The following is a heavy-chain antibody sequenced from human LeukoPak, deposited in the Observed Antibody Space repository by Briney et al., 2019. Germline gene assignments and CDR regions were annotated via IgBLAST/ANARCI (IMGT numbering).Heavy chain of an antibody. CDR1: GGSISSGGYY. J-gene: IGHJ3*02. CDR2: IYYSGST. CDR3: ARVVAAHAFDI. V-gene: IGHV4-31*03. D-gene: IGHD2-21*01. Sequence: SETLSLTCTVSGGSISSGGYYWSWIRQHPGKGLEWIGYIYYSGSTYYNPSLKSRVTISVDTSKNQFSLKLSSVTAADTAVYYCARVVAAHAFDIWGQGTMVTVSS.